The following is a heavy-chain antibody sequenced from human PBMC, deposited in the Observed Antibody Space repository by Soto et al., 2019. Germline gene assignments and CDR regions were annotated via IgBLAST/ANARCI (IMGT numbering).Heavy chain of an antibody. CDR3: AKDVRRYTVTILAYYGMDV. D-gene: IGHD4-17*01. J-gene: IGHJ6*02. CDR2: IWYDGSNT. Sequence: PGGSLRLSCAASGFTFSSYGMHWVRQAPGKGLEWVAVIWYDGSNTYYADSVKGRFTISRDNSKNTLYLQVNSLRAEDTAVYYCAKDVRRYTVTILAYYGMDVWGQGTTVTVS. V-gene: IGHV3-33*06. CDR1: GFTFSSYG.